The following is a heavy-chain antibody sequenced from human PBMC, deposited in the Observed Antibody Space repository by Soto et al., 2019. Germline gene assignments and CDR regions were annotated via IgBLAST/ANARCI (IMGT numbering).Heavy chain of an antibody. V-gene: IGHV3-23*01. J-gene: IGHJ4*02. Sequence: GGSLRLSCAASVFTFSRYGMSWVRQAPGKGLEWVSAISGSGDSTYYADSVKGRFTISRDSSNNTLYLQMNNLRADDTALYFCVKLRLELLYLDSWGLGALVTVSS. D-gene: IGHD1-7*01. CDR2: ISGSGDST. CDR1: VFTFSRYG. CDR3: VKLRLELLYLDS.